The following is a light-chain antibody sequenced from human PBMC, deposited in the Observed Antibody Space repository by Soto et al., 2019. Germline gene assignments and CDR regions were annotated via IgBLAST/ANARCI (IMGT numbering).Light chain of an antibody. Sequence: EIVLTQSPATLSLSPGERATLSCRASQSVSTYLAWYQQKPGQAPRLLIYDASNRATGIPARFSGSGSGTVFTLTLRRLEPEDFAVYYCQQRSNWSLTFGGGTKVEIK. CDR1: QSVSTY. J-gene: IGKJ4*01. CDR3: QQRSNWSLT. V-gene: IGKV3-11*01. CDR2: DAS.